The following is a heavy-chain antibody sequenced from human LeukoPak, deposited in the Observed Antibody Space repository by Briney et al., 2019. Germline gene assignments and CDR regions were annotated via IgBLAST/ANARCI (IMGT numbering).Heavy chain of an antibody. Sequence: GGSLRLSCAASGFTFITYNMNWVRQAPGKGLEWVSSITSSSSIHTFYADSVRGRFTISRDNAKNSLYLQMNSLRAEDTAIYYCAREPYNGVYGVTHYFYMDVWGKGATVTISS. V-gene: IGHV3-21*01. CDR2: ITSSSSIHT. J-gene: IGHJ6*03. D-gene: IGHD1-26*01. CDR1: GFTFITYN. CDR3: AREPYNGVYGVTHYFYMDV.